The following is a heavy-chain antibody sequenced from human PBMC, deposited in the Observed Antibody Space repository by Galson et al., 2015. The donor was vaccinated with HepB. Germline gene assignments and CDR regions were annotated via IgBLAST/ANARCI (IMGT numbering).Heavy chain of an antibody. CDR3: AKGYGLFDS. V-gene: IGHV3-23*01. CDR2: ISGNGDST. J-gene: IGHJ5*01. CDR1: GFAFDSHA. D-gene: IGHD5-18*01. Sequence: SLRLSCAASGFAFDSHAMSWVRQAPGKGLEWISGISGNGDSTFYADSVKGRFTVSKDNSKKILYLQINSLRVEDRGLYFCAKGYGLFDSWGQGILVTVSS.